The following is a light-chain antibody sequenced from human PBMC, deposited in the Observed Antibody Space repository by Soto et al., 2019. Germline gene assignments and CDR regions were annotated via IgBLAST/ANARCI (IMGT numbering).Light chain of an antibody. V-gene: IGKV3-15*01. Sequence: EIVMTQSPATLSVSPGERATLSCRASQSVSSNVAWYQQKPGQAPRLLIYSVSTRATGIPARFSGSGSGTEFTLIINSLQSEDFAIYYCQQYNKWPPWTFGQGTKVEIK. J-gene: IGKJ1*01. CDR2: SVS. CDR3: QQYNKWPPWT. CDR1: QSVSSN.